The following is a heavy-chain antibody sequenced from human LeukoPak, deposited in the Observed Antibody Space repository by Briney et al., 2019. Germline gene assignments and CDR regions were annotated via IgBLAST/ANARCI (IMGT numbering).Heavy chain of an antibody. V-gene: IGHV3-30*03. J-gene: IGHJ4*02. CDR2: ISYDGSNK. D-gene: IGHD6-19*01. CDR1: GFTFSSYG. Sequence: HLGGSLRLSCAASGFTFSSYGMHWVRQAPGKGLELVAVISYDGSNKYYADSVKGRFTISRDNSKNTLYLQMHSLRAEDTAVYYCATDGQWLILDYWGQGTLVTVSS. CDR3: ATDGQWLILDY.